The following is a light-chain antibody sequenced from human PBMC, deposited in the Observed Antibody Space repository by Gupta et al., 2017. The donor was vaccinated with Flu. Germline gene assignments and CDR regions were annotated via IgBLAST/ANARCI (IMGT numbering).Light chain of an antibody. CDR1: QSLLHSNCYIY. CDR2: LGS. CDR3: MQTLQTPYA. Sequence: VLTLSQLSLPVSPGESASISCRSSQSLLHSNCYIYLDWYLQRPGQSPQLLISLGSNRASGVPDRFSGSGSGTDFTLKISGVDAEHVGVYYCMQTLQTPYAFGQGTKLEVK. J-gene: IGKJ2*01. V-gene: IGKV2-28*01.